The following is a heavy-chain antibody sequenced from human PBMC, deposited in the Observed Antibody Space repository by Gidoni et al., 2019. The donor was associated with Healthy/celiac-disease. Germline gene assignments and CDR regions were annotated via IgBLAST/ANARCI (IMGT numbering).Heavy chain of an antibody. V-gene: IGHV3-66*01. D-gene: IGHD3-3*01. Sequence: EVQLVESGGGWVQPGGSLRLSCAAYGFTVSSTYMSWVRQAPGTGLEWVSVIYSGGSTYYADSVKGRFTISRDNSKNTLYLKMNSLRAEDTAVYYCARDGGYYDFWSGYTAVYYYYYGMDVWGQGTTVTVSS. CDR1: GFTVSSTY. J-gene: IGHJ6*02. CDR2: IYSGGST. CDR3: ARDGGYYDFWSGYTAVYYYYYGMDV.